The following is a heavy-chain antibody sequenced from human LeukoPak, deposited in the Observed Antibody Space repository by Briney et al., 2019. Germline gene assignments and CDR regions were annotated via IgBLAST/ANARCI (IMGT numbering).Heavy chain of an antibody. Sequence: SGGSLRLSCTASGLTFSNYATTWVRQAPGKGLEWVSSITGSGRGTYYADSVKGRFSVSRDNSQNTVFLHMNSLRADDTVLYYCSKDPNGDYVGAFDMWGPGTMVTVSS. D-gene: IGHD4-17*01. CDR1: GLTFSNYA. CDR2: ITGSGRGT. CDR3: SKDPNGDYVGAFDM. J-gene: IGHJ3*02. V-gene: IGHV3-23*01.